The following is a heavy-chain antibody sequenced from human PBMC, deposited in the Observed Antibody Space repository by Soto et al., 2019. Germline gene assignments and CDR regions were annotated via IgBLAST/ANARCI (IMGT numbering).Heavy chain of an antibody. CDR1: GFTFSSHA. D-gene: IGHD3-10*01. V-gene: IGHV3-23*01. CDR3: AKDPITYYYFGWFDP. Sequence: GGSLRLSCAASGFTFSSHAMSWVRQAPGKGLEWVSAISGSGGSTYYADSVKGRFTISRDNSKNTQYLQKNSLRAEDTAVYYCAKDPITYYYFGWFDPWGQGTLVTVSS. J-gene: IGHJ5*02. CDR2: ISGSGGST.